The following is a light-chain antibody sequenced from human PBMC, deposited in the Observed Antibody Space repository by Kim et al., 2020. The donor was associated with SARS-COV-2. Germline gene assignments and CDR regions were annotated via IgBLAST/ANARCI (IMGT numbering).Light chain of an antibody. CDR1: QAIRND. CDR2: GAS. J-gene: IGKJ5*01. Sequence: DIQMTQSPSSLSASVGDRVTITCRASQAIRNDLGWYQQNPGRAPKRLIYGASSLQSGVPSRFSGSGSGTEFTFTISSVQPEDFATYFCLQHSTYPITFGQGTRLEIK. V-gene: IGKV1-17*01. CDR3: LQHSTYPIT.